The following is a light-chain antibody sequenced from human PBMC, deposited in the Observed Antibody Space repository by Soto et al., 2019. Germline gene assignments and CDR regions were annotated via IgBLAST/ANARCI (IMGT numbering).Light chain of an antibody. CDR1: QSVSSN. CDR3: QQYNDWPLS. V-gene: IGKV3-15*01. Sequence: EIVMTQSPATLSVSPGERATLSCRARQSVSSNLAWYQQKPGQAPRLFIYGASTRATGIPARFSGSGSGTDFTLTISSLQSEDFAFYYCQQYNDWPLSFGPGTKVDI. CDR2: GAS. J-gene: IGKJ3*01.